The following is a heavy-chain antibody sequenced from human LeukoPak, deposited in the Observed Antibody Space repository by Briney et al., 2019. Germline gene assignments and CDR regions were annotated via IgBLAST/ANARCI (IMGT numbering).Heavy chain of an antibody. Sequence: EASVKVSCKASGYTFTDYHMHWVRQAPGQGLEWMGIINPSGGSTTYAEKFQGRVTITADKSTSTAYMELSSLRSEDTAVYYCASREYDNSNYYLYYFDYWGQGTLVTVSS. CDR2: INPSGGST. J-gene: IGHJ4*02. CDR1: GYTFTDYH. V-gene: IGHV1-46*01. CDR3: ASREYDNSNYYLYYFDY. D-gene: IGHD3-22*01.